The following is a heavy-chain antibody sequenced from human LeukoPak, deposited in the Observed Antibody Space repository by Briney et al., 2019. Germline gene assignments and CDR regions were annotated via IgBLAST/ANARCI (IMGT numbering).Heavy chain of an antibody. J-gene: IGHJ4*02. CDR3: AKGSAAGRPYYFDY. Sequence: PGGSLRLSCAASGFTFSSYAMSWVRQAPGKGLEWVSAISGSGGSTYYADSVKGRFTISRDNSKNTLYLQMNSLRAEDAAVYFCAKGSAAGRPYYFDYWGQGTLVTVSS. D-gene: IGHD6-25*01. CDR2: ISGSGGST. CDR1: GFTFSSYA. V-gene: IGHV3-23*01.